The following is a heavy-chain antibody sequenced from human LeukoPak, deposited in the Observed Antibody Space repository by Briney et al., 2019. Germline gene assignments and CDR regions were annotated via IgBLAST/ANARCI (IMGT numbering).Heavy chain of an antibody. D-gene: IGHD6-19*01. CDR1: GGSFSGYY. CDR3: ARSLKQWLGNYYYYYMDV. V-gene: IGHV4-34*01. Sequence: PSETLSLTCGVSGGSFSGYYWSWIRQSPGEGLEWIGEINESGSTDYNPSLMSRVTISLDTSKNQFSLKLSSVTAADTAVYYCARSLKQWLGNYYYYYMDVWGKGTTVTVSS. CDR2: INESGST. J-gene: IGHJ6*03.